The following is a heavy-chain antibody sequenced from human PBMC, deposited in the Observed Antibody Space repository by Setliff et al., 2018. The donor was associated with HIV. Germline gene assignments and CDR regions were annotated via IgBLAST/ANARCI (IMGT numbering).Heavy chain of an antibody. J-gene: IGHJ6*02. Sequence: SETLSLTCAFYGASSTDYYWNWIRQPPGKGLEWIGEIYHTGSTNYNPSLKSRVSMSVDKSKNQFSVKLTSVTAADTAVYYCARGSVDTAMVDYYYYYGMDVWGQGTTVTVSS. CDR2: IYHTGST. CDR1: GASSTDYY. CDR3: ARGSVDTAMVDYYYYYGMDV. V-gene: IGHV4-34*01. D-gene: IGHD5-18*01.